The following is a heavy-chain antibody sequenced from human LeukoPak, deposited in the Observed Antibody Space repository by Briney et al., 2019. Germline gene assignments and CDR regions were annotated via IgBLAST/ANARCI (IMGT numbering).Heavy chain of an antibody. CDR3: ARGNPWVIDY. D-gene: IGHD3-22*01. Sequence: ASVKVSCKASGYTFTSYCMHWVRQAPGQGLEWMGMINPSGGSTSYAQKFQGRVTMTRDTSTSTVYMELSSLRSEYTAVYYCARGNPWVIDYWGQGTLVTVSS. J-gene: IGHJ4*02. V-gene: IGHV1-46*01. CDR2: INPSGGST. CDR1: GYTFTSYC.